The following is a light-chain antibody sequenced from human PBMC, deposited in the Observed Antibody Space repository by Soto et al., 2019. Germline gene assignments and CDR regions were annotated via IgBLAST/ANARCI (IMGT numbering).Light chain of an antibody. J-gene: IGKJ2*01. Sequence: EIVMTQSPATLSVSPGERATLSCSASQSVSSNLAGYQQKPGQAPRLLIYGASTRATGSPARFSGSGSGTEFLLTISSLQSGDLAVYYCQQYNNWPPYTFGQGTKLEIK. CDR2: GAS. CDR1: QSVSSN. CDR3: QQYNNWPPYT. V-gene: IGKV3-15*01.